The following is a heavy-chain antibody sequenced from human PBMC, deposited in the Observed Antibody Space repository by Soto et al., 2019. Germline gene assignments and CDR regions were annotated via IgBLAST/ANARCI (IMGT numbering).Heavy chain of an antibody. CDR2: INHSGST. V-gene: IGHV4-34*01. D-gene: IGHD3-3*01. CDR1: GGSFSGYY. J-gene: IGHJ6*04. CDR3: ARGRRYYDFWSGSSADV. Sequence: SETLSLTCAVYGGSFSGYYWSWIRQPPGKGLEWIGEINHSGSTNYNPSLKSRVTISVDTSKNQFSLKLCSVTAADTAVYYCARGRRYYDFWSGSSADVWGKGTTVTVSS.